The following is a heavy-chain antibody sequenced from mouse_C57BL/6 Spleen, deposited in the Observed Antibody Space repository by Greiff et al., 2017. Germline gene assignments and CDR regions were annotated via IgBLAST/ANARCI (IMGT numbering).Heavy chain of an antibody. Sequence: QVQLKQPGAELVKPGASVKLSCKASGYTFTSYWMQWVKQRPGQGLEWIGEIDPSDSYTNYNQKFKGKATLTVDTSSSTAYMQLSSLTSEDSAVYYCAISYPYYFDYWGQGTTLTVSS. CDR3: AISYPYYFDY. J-gene: IGHJ2*01. D-gene: IGHD6-5*01. CDR2: IDPSDSYT. V-gene: IGHV1-50*01. CDR1: GYTFTSYW.